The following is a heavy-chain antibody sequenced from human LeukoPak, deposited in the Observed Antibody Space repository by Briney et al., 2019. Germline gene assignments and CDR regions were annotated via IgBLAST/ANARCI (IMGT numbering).Heavy chain of an antibody. V-gene: IGHV1-69*13. CDR1: GYTFTSYG. Sequence: SVKVSCKASGYTFTSYGISWVRQAPGQGLEWMGGIIPIFGTANYAQKFQGRVTITADESTSTAYMELSSLRSEDTAVYYCARGGRREFQHWGQGTLVTVSS. D-gene: IGHD2-15*01. J-gene: IGHJ1*01. CDR3: ARGGRREFQH. CDR2: IIPIFGTA.